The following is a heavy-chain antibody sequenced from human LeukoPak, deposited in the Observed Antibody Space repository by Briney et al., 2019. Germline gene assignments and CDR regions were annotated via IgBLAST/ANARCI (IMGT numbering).Heavy chain of an antibody. CDR2: INPNSGGT. V-gene: IGHV1-2*06. J-gene: IGHJ5*02. CDR3: ASAYYDFWSGYYQGGERNNWFDP. Sequence: GASVKVSCKTSGYSFNSHHVHWVRQAPGQGLEWMGRINPNSGGTNYAQKFQGRVTMTRDTSISTAYMELSSLRSEDTAVYYCASAYYDFWSGYYQGGERNNWFDPWGQGTLVTVSS. D-gene: IGHD3-3*01. CDR1: GYSFNSHH.